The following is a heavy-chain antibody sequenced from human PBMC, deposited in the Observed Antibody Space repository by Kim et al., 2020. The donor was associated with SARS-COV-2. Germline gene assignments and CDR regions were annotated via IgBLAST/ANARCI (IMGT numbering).Heavy chain of an antibody. V-gene: IGHV2-5*02. Sequence: SGPTLVNPTQTLTLTCTFSGFSLSTSGVGVGWIRQPPGKALEWLALIYWDDDKRYSPSLKSRLTITKDTSKNRVVLTMTNMDPVDTATYYCVHRGLVTASRDYFDYWGQGTLVTVSS. CDR1: GFSLSTSGVG. CDR2: IYWDDDK. J-gene: IGHJ4*02. D-gene: IGHD2-21*02. CDR3: VHRGLVTASRDYFDY.